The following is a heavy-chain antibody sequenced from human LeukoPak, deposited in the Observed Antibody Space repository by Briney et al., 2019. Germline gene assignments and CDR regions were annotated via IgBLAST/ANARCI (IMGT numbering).Heavy chain of an antibody. V-gene: IGHV3-23*01. J-gene: IGHJ4*02. CDR2: ISGSGGST. CDR3: AKGPHLYGDLSADLDY. Sequence: GGSLRLSCAASGFTFSSYAMSWVRQAPGKGLEWVSAISGSGGSTYYADSVKGRFTISRDNSKNTLYLQMNSLRAEDTAVYYCAKGPHLYGDLSADLDYWGQGTLVTVSS. D-gene: IGHD4-17*01. CDR1: GFTFSSYA.